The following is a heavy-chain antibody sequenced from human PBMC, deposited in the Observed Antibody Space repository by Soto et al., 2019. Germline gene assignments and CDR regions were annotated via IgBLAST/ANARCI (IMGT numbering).Heavy chain of an antibody. CDR3: AKSATVPAAIAY. V-gene: IGHV1-3*01. J-gene: IGHJ4*02. CDR2: INAGNGNT. Sequence: ASVKVSCKASGYTFTSYAMHWVRQAPGQRLEWMGWINAGNGNTKYSQKFQGRVTITRDTSASTAYMELSSLRSEDTAVCYCAKSATVPAAIAYWGQGTLVTVSS. D-gene: IGHD2-2*02. CDR1: GYTFTSYA.